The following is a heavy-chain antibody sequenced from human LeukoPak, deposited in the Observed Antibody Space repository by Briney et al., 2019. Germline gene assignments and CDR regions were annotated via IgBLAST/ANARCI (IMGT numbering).Heavy chain of an antibody. CDR3: ASLGYSNYNYYGMDV. D-gene: IGHD4-11*01. J-gene: IGHJ6*02. CDR1: GGSFSGYS. Sequence: PSETLSLTCAVYGGSFSGYSWSWIRQPPGKGLEWIGEINHSGSTNYNPSLKSRVTISVDTSKNQFSLKLSSVTAADTAVYYRASLGYSNYNYYGMDVWGQGTTVTVSS. CDR2: INHSGST. V-gene: IGHV4-34*01.